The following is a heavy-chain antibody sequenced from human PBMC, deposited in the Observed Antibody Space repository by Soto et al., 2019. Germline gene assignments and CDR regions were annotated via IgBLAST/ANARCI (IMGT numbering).Heavy chain of an antibody. CDR3: AREGEEGGHWGWFDP. CDR2: IKQDGSER. D-gene: IGHD3-16*01. CDR1: GFTFSNYW. V-gene: IGHV3-7*03. Sequence: EVQLVESGGGLVQPGGSLRLSCTVSGFTFSNYWMSWVRQAPGKGLAWVANIKQDGSERFYVDSVKGRFTNTRDNAKNSLYLQISSLRAEDTDVYYCAREGEEGGHWGWFDPWGQGTLVTVSS. J-gene: IGHJ5*02.